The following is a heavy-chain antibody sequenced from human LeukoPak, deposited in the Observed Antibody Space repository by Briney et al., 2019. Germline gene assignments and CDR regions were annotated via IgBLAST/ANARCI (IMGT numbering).Heavy chain of an antibody. CDR2: IWSDGNNN. Sequence: PGGSLRLSCAASGFTFSSYDMHWVRQAPGKGLEWVAFIWSDGNNNYYADSVKGRFTISRDNSKNTLYLQMNSLRTEDTAVYYCAKGDWKYVPDWGQGTLVTVSS. V-gene: IGHV3-30*02. J-gene: IGHJ4*02. CDR3: AKGDWKYVPD. CDR1: GFTFSSYD. D-gene: IGHD1-7*01.